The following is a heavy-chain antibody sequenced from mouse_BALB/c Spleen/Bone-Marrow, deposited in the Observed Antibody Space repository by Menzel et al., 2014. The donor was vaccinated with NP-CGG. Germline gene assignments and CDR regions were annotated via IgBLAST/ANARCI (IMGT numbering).Heavy chain of an antibody. Sequence: QVQLQQSGAELVRPGTSVKISCKAPGYAFTNYWLDWVKQSPGHGLEWIGDIYPGSGNTYFNEKFKGKATLTADKSSSIAYMQLSSLTSEDSAVYFCARPQFISGRYYAMDYWGQGTSVTVSS. D-gene: IGHD1-2*01. V-gene: IGHV1-63*02. CDR1: GYAFTNYW. CDR2: IYPGSGNT. J-gene: IGHJ4*01. CDR3: ARPQFISGRYYAMDY.